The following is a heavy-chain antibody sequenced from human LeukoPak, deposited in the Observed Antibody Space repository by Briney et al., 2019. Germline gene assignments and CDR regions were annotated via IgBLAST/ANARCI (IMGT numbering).Heavy chain of an antibody. D-gene: IGHD2-2*02. CDR2: INHSGST. V-gene: IGHV4-34*01. CDR1: GFTFSSYW. Sequence: PGGSLRLSCAASGFTFSSYWMNWARQAPGKGLEWIGEINHSGSTNYNPSLKSRVTISVDTSKNQFSLKLSSVTAADTAVYYCARGGPGGDIVVVPAAIPPLQHWGQGTLVTVSS. CDR3: ARGGPGGDIVVVPAAIPPLQH. J-gene: IGHJ1*01.